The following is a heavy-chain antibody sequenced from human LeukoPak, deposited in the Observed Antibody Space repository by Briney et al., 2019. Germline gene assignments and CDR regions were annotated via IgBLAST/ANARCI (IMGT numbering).Heavy chain of an antibody. CDR3: ARVSHSWSLGGYCLDY. Sequence: PGGSLRLSCAVSGFTVSSNYMSWVRQPPGKGLEWIGEINHSGNTNSNPSLKSRVTISVDTSKNQFSLKLSSVTAADTAVYYCARVSHSWSLGGYCLDYWGQGTLVTVSS. CDR2: INHSGNT. CDR1: GFTVSSNY. V-gene: IGHV4-34*01. J-gene: IGHJ4*02. D-gene: IGHD1-20*01.